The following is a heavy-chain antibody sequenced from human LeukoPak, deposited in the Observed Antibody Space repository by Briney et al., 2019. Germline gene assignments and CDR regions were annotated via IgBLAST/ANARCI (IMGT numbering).Heavy chain of an antibody. CDR3: ARTTGYSSSWWRFDAFDI. CDR1: GGSFSGYY. Sequence: SETLSLTCAVYGGSFSGYYWSWIRQPPGKGLEWIGEINHSGSTNYNPSLKSRVTISVDTSKSQFSLKLSSVTAADTAVYYCARTTGYSSSWWRFDAFDIWGQGTMVTVSS. J-gene: IGHJ3*02. D-gene: IGHD6-13*01. CDR2: INHSGST. V-gene: IGHV4-34*01.